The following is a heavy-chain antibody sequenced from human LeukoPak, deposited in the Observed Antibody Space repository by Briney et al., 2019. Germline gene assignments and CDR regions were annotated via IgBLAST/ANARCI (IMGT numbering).Heavy chain of an antibody. D-gene: IGHD3-22*01. CDR1: GFTFSSYA. CDR3: AKDQGVYYYDSSGYYHYDY. Sequence: GGSLRLSCAASGFTFSSYAMNWVRQAPGKGLEWVSAISGSGGSTYYADSVKGRFTISRDNSKNTLYLQMNSLRAEDTAVYYCAKDQGVYYYDSSGYYHYDYWGQGTLVTVSS. CDR2: ISGSGGST. J-gene: IGHJ4*02. V-gene: IGHV3-23*01.